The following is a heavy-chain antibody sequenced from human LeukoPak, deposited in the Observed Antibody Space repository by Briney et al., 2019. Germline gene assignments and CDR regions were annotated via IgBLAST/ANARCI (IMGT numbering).Heavy chain of an antibody. Sequence: PSETLSLTCTVSGGSVSSGSYYWSWIRQPPGKGLEWIGYIYYSGSTNYNPSLKSRITISVNTSKNQFSLKLSSVTAADTAVYYCARGRDDSSGYYDAFDIWGQGTKVTVSS. D-gene: IGHD3-22*01. V-gene: IGHV4-61*01. CDR1: GGSVSSGSYY. CDR2: IYYSGST. J-gene: IGHJ3*02. CDR3: ARGRDDSSGYYDAFDI.